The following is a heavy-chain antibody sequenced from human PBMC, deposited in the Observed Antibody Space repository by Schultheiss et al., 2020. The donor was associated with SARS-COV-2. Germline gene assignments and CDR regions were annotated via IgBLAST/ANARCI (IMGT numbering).Heavy chain of an antibody. CDR2: IYTSGST. D-gene: IGHD6-13*01. Sequence: SETLSLTCTVSGGSISSYYWSWIRQPAGKGLEWIGRIYTSGSTNYNPSLKSRVTISVDTSKNQFSLKLSSVTAADTAVYYCARVPYGYSSSWGWYFDLWGRGTLVTVSS. J-gene: IGHJ2*01. CDR1: GGSISSYY. V-gene: IGHV4-4*07. CDR3: ARVPYGYSSSWGWYFDL.